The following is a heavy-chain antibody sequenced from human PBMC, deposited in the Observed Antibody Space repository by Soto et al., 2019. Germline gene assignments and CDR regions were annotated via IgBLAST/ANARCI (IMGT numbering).Heavy chain of an antibody. CDR2: VNSDGTTT. J-gene: IGHJ4*02. Sequence: EVQLVESGGGLVQPGGSLRLSCAASGFTFSNYWMHWVRQAPGKGLVWVSRVNSDGTTTSYADSVLGRFTISRDNARDTVYLQMNSLGAEDTAVYYCARVAVGAYYFHYWGQGALVTVSS. CDR3: ARVAVGAYYFHY. V-gene: IGHV3-74*01. CDR1: GFTFSNYW. D-gene: IGHD1-26*01.